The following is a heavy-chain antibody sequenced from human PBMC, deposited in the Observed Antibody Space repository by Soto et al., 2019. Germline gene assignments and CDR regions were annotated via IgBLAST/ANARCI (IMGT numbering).Heavy chain of an antibody. CDR2: IKSKADGGII. J-gene: IGHJ3*01. CDR1: GFTFNNAW. V-gene: IGHV3-15*01. CDR3: STAPGGST. Sequence: EVQLVESGGGLVKPGGSLTLSCAASGFTFNNAWMTWVRQAPGKGLEWVGRIKSKADGGIIDYAAPVRGRFTISRDDSTNTVYLQMSSLKTEDTAMSYCSTAPGGSTWGQGTMVTVSS.